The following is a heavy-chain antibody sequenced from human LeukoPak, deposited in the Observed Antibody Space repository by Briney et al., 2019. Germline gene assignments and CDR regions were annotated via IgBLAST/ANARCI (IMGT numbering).Heavy chain of an antibody. CDR2: INDVGSDS. CDR3: AGVKVARTRSFDY. D-gene: IGHD6-19*01. J-gene: IGHJ4*02. CDR1: GFTFSAYW. V-gene: IGHV3-74*01. Sequence: GGSLRLSCAASGFTFSAYWMHWVRQAPGKGLVWVGRINDVGSDSTYEDSVKGRFTISRDNAKNTLYLQMNNLRAEDTAVYYCAGVKVARTRSFDYWGQGTLATVSS.